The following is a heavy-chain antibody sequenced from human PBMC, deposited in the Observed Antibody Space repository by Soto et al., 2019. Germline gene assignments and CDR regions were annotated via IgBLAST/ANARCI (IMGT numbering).Heavy chain of an antibody. CDR3: ARAYYYDTSTSHDAFDI. CDR2: ISYDGSNK. D-gene: IGHD3-22*01. J-gene: IGHJ3*02. V-gene: IGHV3-30-3*01. CDR1: EFTFSVYA. Sequence: SCVASEFTFSVYAMHWVRQAPGKGLEWVAVISYDGSNKYYTDSVKGRFTISRDNSKNTLFVQMNSLRAEDTAVYYCARAYYYDTSTSHDAFDIWGQGTRVTVSS.